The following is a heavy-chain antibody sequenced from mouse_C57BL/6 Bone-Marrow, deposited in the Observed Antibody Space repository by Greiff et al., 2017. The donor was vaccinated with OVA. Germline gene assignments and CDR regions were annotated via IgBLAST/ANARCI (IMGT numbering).Heavy chain of an antibody. V-gene: IGHV5-9*01. D-gene: IGHD1-1*01. J-gene: IGHJ2*01. CDR3: ARRPHYYGRGYYFNS. CDR2: ISGGGGNT. Sequence: EVMLVESGGGLVKPGGSLKLSCAASGFTFSSYTMSWVRQTPEKRLEWVATISGGGGNTYYPDSVKGRFTISRDNAKNTLYLHMSSLRSEDTGLYYCARRPHYYGRGYYFNSWGQGNTLTVSS. CDR1: GFTFSSYT.